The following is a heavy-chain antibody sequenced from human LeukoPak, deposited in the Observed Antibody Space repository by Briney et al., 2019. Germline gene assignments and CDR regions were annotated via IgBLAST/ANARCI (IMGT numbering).Heavy chain of an antibody. CDR1: GGTFSSYA. CDR2: ISAYNGNT. CDR3: ARDQSVYYFDY. J-gene: IGHJ4*02. V-gene: IGHV1-18*01. Sequence: ASVKVSCKASGGTFSSYAISWVRQAPGQGLEWMGWISAYNGNTNYAQKLQGRVTMTTDTSTSTAYMELRSLRPDDTAVYYCARDQSVYYFDYWGQGTLVTVSS.